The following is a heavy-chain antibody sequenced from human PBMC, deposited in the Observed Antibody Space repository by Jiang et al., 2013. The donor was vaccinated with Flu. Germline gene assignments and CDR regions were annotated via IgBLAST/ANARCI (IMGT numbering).Heavy chain of an antibody. J-gene: IGHJ6*02. V-gene: IGHV5-51*01. Sequence: DTRYSPSFQGQVTISADKSISTAYLQWSSLKASDTAMYYCARLGLNVLRFLGNGMDVWGQGTTVTVSS. CDR2: DT. CDR3: ARLGLNVLRFLGNGMDV. D-gene: IGHD3-3*01.